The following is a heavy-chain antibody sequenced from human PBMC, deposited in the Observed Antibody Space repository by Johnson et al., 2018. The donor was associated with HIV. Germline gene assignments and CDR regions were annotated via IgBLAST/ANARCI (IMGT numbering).Heavy chain of an antibody. CDR2: IKYDGSDK. D-gene: IGHD7-27*01. J-gene: IGHJ3*02. V-gene: IGHV3-7*05. CDR1: GFTFSDYW. CDR3: STPRPNWGWNAFHI. Sequence: VQLVESGGGLVQPGGSLRLSCGASGFTFSDYWMSWVRQAPGKGLEWVASIKYDGSDKYYVDAVKGRLIISRDNVNNSVYLQMNSRRGEDTAVYYCSTPRPNWGWNAFHIWGQGTMVTVSS.